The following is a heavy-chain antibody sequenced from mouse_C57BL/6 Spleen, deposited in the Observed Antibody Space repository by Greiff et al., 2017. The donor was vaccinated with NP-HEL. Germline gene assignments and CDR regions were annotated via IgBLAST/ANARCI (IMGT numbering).Heavy chain of an antibody. Sequence: QVQLKESGAELVKPGASVKLSCKASGYTFTEYTIHWVKQRSGQGLEWIGWFYPGSGSIKYNEKFKDKATLTADKSSSTVYMELSRLTSEDSAVYFCVRHEEGYGYDEWYFDVWGTGTTVTVSS. CDR2: FYPGSGSI. D-gene: IGHD2-2*01. CDR3: VRHEEGYGYDEWYFDV. V-gene: IGHV1-62-2*01. CDR1: GYTFTEYT. J-gene: IGHJ1*03.